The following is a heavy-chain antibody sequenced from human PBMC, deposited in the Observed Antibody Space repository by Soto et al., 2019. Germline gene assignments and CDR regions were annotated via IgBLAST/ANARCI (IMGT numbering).Heavy chain of an antibody. D-gene: IGHD6-13*01. Sequence: QVQLVQSGAEVKKPGASVKVSCKASGYTFTGYYMHWVRQAPGQGLEWMGWINPNSGGTNYAQKFQGWVTMTRDTALSTAYMELSRLRSDDTAVYYCARGLGGAAADYYYGMDVWGQGTTVTVSS. CDR2: INPNSGGT. CDR1: GYTFTGYY. J-gene: IGHJ6*02. CDR3: ARGLGGAAADYYYGMDV. V-gene: IGHV1-2*04.